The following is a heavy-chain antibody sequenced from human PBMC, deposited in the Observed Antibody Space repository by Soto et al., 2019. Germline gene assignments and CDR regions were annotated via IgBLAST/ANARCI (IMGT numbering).Heavy chain of an antibody. CDR1: GVSISNYY. CDR3: ASEGTAMKHHY. D-gene: IGHD5-18*01. Sequence: PSETLSLTCTVSGVSISNYYWTWIRQPAGKGLEWIGRIFPSGSTNYNPSLRGRVTMSVDTSKNLFSLKLSSVTAADTALYYCASEGTAMKHHYWGQGTLVTVSS. J-gene: IGHJ4*02. CDR2: IFPSGST. V-gene: IGHV4-4*07.